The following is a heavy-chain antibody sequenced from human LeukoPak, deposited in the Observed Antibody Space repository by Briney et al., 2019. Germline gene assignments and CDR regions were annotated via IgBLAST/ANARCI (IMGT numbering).Heavy chain of an antibody. CDR1: GFTFSSYS. V-gene: IGHV3-21*01. CDR2: ISNSNSFI. J-gene: IGHJ4*02. D-gene: IGHD5-18*01. CDR3: ARDEGYSYGSGD. Sequence: GGSLRLSCAASGFTFSSYSMNWVRQAPGKGLEWASSISNSNSFIYYADSVKGRFIISRDNAKNSLYLQMNSLRAEDTAVYYCARDEGYSYGSGDWGQGTLVTVSS.